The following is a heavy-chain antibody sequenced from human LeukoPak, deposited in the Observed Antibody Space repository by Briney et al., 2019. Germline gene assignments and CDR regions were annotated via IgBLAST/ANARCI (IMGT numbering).Heavy chain of an antibody. J-gene: IGHJ4*02. D-gene: IGHD6-19*01. Sequence: GASVKVSCKVSGYTLTELSMHWVRQAPGKGLEWMGGFDPEDGETIYAQKSQGRVTMTEDTSTDTAYMELSSLRSEDTAVYYCATERPFGEQWLVRSFDYWGQGTLVTVSS. CDR2: FDPEDGET. CDR1: GYTLTELS. V-gene: IGHV1-24*01. CDR3: ATERPFGEQWLVRSFDY.